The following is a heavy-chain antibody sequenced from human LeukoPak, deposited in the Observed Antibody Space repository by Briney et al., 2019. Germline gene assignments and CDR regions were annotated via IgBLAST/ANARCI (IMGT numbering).Heavy chain of an antibody. CDR2: ISSSGSTI. V-gene: IGHV3-48*03. CDR3: ARECGYRSSTVDY. Sequence: GGSLRLSCAASGFTFSSYEMNWVRQAPGKGLEWVSYISSSGSTIYYADSVKGRFTISRDNAKNSLYLQMNSLRAEDTAVYYCARECGYRSSTVDYWGQGTLVTVSS. CDR1: GFTFSSYE. D-gene: IGHD2-2*03. J-gene: IGHJ4*02.